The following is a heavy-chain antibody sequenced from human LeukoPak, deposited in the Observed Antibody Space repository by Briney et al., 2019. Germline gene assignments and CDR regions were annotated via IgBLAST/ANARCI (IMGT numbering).Heavy chain of an antibody. V-gene: IGHV4-30-2*01. Sequence: PSETLSLTCAVSGGSISSGGYSWSWIRQPPGTGLEWIGYIYHSGSTYYNPSLKSRVTISVDRSKNQFSLKLSSVTAADTAVYYCARATKFRYCSSTSCYAPIWTYWYFDLWGRGTLVTVSS. J-gene: IGHJ2*01. CDR1: GGSISSGGYS. CDR2: IYHSGST. D-gene: IGHD2-2*01. CDR3: ARATKFRYCSSTSCYAPIWTYWYFDL.